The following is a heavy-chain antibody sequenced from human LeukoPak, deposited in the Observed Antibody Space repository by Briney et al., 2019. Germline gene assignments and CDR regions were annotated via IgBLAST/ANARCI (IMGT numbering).Heavy chain of an antibody. Sequence: GGSLRLSCAASGFTFSSYWMSWVRQAPGKGLGWVANIKQDGSEKYYVDSVKGRFTISRDNAKNSLYLQMNSLRAEDTAVYYCARDQLLNLRFLEWPPYDYWGQGTLVTVSS. CDR3: ARDQLLNLRFLEWPPYDY. J-gene: IGHJ4*02. CDR1: GFTFSSYW. D-gene: IGHD3-3*01. CDR2: IKQDGSEK. V-gene: IGHV3-7*01.